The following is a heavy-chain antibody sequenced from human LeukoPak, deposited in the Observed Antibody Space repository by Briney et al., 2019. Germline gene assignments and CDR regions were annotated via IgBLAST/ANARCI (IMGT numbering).Heavy chain of an antibody. V-gene: IGHV1-46*01. D-gene: IGHD1-26*01. CDR3: AREVGSGSPKYYFDY. CDR2: ITPSGSST. J-gene: IGHJ4*02. Sequence: ASVKVSCKASGYTFTSYYMHWVRHAPGQGLEWMGIITPSGSSTSFAQKFQGRVTMTRDTSTSTVYMELSSLRSEDTAVYYCAREVGSGSPKYYFDYWGQGTLVTVSS. CDR1: GYTFTSYY.